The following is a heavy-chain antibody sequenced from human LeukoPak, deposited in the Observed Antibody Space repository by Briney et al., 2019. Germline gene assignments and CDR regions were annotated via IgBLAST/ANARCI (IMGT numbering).Heavy chain of an antibody. V-gene: IGHV4-39*01. CDR3: ARRGYCSGGSCYRWFDP. CDR1: GGSISSSSYY. D-gene: IGHD2-15*01. CDR2: IYYSGST. Sequence: SETLSLTCTVSGGSISSSSYYWGWIRQPPGKGLGWIGSIYYSGSTYYNPSLKSRVTISVDTSKHRFSLKLSSVTAADTAVYYCARRGYCSGGSCYRWFDPWGQGTLVTLSS. J-gene: IGHJ5*02.